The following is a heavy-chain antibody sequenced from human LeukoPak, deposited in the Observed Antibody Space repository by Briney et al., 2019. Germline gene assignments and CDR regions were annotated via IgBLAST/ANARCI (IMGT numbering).Heavy chain of an antibody. Sequence: KPSETLSLTCTVSGGSISSYYWSWIRQPQGKGPEWIGYIYYSGSTNYNPSLKSRVTISVDTSKNQFSLKLSSVTAADTAVYYCARGSDYYDSSGPQEDYFDYWGQGTLVTVSS. CDR2: IYYSGST. CDR1: GGSISSYY. CDR3: ARGSDYYDSSGPQEDYFDY. J-gene: IGHJ4*02. D-gene: IGHD3-22*01. V-gene: IGHV4-59*01.